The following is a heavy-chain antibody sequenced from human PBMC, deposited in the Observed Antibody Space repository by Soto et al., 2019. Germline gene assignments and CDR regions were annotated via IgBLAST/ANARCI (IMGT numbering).Heavy chain of an antibody. CDR2: ISLYSDGT. CDR3: ARVVPGAEAWFGL. V-gene: IGHV1-18*01. Sequence: SVKVSCKTSGYTSSNYGITWVRQAPGQPLEWLGWISLYSDGTNYAQKFQGRVSMTTDTSTTTAYMELRSLRSDDTAVYYCARVVPGAEAWFGLWGQGTLVTVSS. J-gene: IGHJ5*02. D-gene: IGHD2-2*01. CDR1: GYTSSNYG.